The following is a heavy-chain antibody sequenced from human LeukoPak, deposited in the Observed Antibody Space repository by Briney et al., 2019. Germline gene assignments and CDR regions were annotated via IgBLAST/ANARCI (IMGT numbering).Heavy chain of an antibody. J-gene: IGHJ4*02. V-gene: IGHV4-4*07. CDR1: GGSISYYY. D-gene: IGHD4-11*01. Sequence: SETLSLTCTVSGGSISYYYWNWIRQPAGKGLEWIGRIYTSGRTYYNPSLKSRVTISVDTSKNQFSLKLSSVTAADTAVYYCARGGGPLQSFDYWGQGTLVTVSS. CDR3: ARGGGPLQSFDY. CDR2: IYTSGRT.